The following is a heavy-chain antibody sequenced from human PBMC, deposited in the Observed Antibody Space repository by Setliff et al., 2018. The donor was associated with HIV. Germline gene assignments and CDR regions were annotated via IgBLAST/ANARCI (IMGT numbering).Heavy chain of an antibody. Sequence: SETLSLTCTVSGGSISSYYWGWIRQSPGKGLEWLGNIFHSGTTYYNPSLMSRVSISVDTSKDQFSLRLTSVTAADTAFYFCARVNTLLAFFTHWGPGILVTVSS. V-gene: IGHV4-59*04. CDR3: ARVNTLLAFFTH. CDR2: IFHSGTT. CDR1: GGSISSYY. J-gene: IGHJ4*02. D-gene: IGHD3-10*01.